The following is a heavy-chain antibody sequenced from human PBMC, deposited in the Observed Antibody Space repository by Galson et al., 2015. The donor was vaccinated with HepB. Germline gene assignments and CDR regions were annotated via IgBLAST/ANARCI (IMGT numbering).Heavy chain of an antibody. J-gene: IGHJ6*02. D-gene: IGHD4-17*01. CDR1: GFTFSSYS. V-gene: IGHV3-21*01. Sequence: SLRLSCAASGFTFSSYSMNWVRQAPGKGLEWVSSISSSSSYIYYADSVKGRFTISRDNAKNSLYLQMNSLRAEDTAVYYCARGRGDYSVYYYYGMDVWGQGTTVTVSS. CDR3: ARGRGDYSVYYYYGMDV. CDR2: ISSSSSYI.